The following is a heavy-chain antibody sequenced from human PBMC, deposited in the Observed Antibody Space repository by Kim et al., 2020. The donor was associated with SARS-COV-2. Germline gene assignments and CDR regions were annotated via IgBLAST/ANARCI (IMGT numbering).Heavy chain of an antibody. Sequence: GGSLRLSCAASGFTFNTYGMHWVRQAPGKGLECVAVISYYGSEKYYADSVKGRFIISRDNSKNTLYLQMNSLRIEDTAVYYCATSFSRSYFGYDYWGQGTLVTVSS. CDR1: GFTFNTYG. V-gene: IGHV3-30*03. CDR2: ISYYGSEK. J-gene: IGHJ4*02. CDR3: ATSFSRSYFGYDY. D-gene: IGHD1-26*01.